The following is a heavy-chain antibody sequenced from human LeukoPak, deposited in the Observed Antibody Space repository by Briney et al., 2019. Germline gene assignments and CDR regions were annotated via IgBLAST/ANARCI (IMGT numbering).Heavy chain of an antibody. CDR2: IYYSGST. CDR3: AREDRGSYPKYYYYMDV. D-gene: IGHD1-26*01. J-gene: IGHJ6*03. CDR1: GGSISSSSYY. Sequence: PSETLSLTYTVSGGSISSSSYYWGWIRQPPGKGLEWIGSIYYSGSTYYNPSLKSRVTISVDTSKNQFSLKVSSVTAADTAVYYCAREDRGSYPKYYYYMDVWGKGTTVTVSS. V-gene: IGHV4-39*07.